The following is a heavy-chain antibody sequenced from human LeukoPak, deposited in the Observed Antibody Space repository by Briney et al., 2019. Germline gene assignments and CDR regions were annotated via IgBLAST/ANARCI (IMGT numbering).Heavy chain of an antibody. CDR3: ARCDLGGDCYSPDY. V-gene: IGHV4-34*01. D-gene: IGHD2-21*02. CDR1: SGSFRGYY. J-gene: IGHJ4*02. Sequence: PSETLSLTCTVYSGSFRGYYWSWIRQPPGKGLEWIGEINHSGSTNYNPSLKSRLTISMDMSKSQFSLELSSVTAADTAIYYCARCDLGGDCYSPDYWGQGTLVTVSS. CDR2: INHSGST.